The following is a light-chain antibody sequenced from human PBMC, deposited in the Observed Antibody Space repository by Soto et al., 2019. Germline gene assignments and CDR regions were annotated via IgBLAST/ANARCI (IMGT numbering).Light chain of an antibody. J-gene: IGKJ4*01. Sequence: EIVLTQSPSTLSLSPGERATLSCRASQSIGRFLAWYQHKPGQAPRLLIYDASNRATGIPARFSASGSETDFTLTISSLEPEDFAVYYCQEFASNFGGGTKVDIK. CDR1: QSIGRF. CDR2: DAS. CDR3: QEFASN. V-gene: IGKV3-11*01.